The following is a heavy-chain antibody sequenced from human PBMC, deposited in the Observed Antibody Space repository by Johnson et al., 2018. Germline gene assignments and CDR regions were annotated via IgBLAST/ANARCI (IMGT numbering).Heavy chain of an antibody. CDR2: INHSGST. J-gene: IGHJ3*02. CDR1: GGSFSGYY. Sequence: QVQLQQWGAGLLKXSETLSLXCAVYGGSFSGYYWSWIRQPPGKGLEWIGEINHSGSTNNNPSLKSRVTISVDTSKNHFSPRVSSVTAADTAVYYCARGRRYPGAFDIWGQGTMVTVSS. D-gene: IGHD1-1*01. CDR3: ARGRRYPGAFDI. V-gene: IGHV4-34*01.